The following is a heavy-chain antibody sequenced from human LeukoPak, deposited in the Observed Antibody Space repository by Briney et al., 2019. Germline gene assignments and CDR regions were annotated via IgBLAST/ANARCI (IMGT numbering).Heavy chain of an antibody. V-gene: IGHV3-30-3*01. J-gene: IGHJ4*02. Sequence: GRSLRLSCAASGFTFSSYAMHWVRQAPGKGLEWVAVISYDGSNKYYADSVKGRFTISRDNSKNTLYLQMNSLRAEDTAVYYCARVLRAGIAVAGTLNYWGQGTLVTVSS. CDR3: ARVLRAGIAVAGTLNY. D-gene: IGHD6-19*01. CDR2: ISYDGSNK. CDR1: GFTFSSYA.